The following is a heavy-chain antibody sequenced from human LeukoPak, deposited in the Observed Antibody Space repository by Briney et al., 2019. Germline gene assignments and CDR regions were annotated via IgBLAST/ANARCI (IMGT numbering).Heavy chain of an antibody. CDR2: IYPGDSDT. D-gene: IGHD6-13*01. J-gene: IGHJ4*02. CDR1: GYRFTSYW. CDR3: ARYSNYKYEIDY. Sequence: GESLKISCKGSGYRFTSYWIGWVRQMPGKGLEWMGIIYPGDSDTTYSPSFQGQVTISADKSINTAYLQWSSLKASDTAMYYCARYSNYKYEIDYWGQGTLVTVSS. V-gene: IGHV5-51*01.